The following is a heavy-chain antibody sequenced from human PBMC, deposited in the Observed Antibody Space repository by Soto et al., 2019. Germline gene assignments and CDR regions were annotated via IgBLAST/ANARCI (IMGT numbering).Heavy chain of an antibody. Sequence: QITLKESGPPLVKPTQTLTLTCTFSGFSLSDSAVGVNWIRQPPGKPLEWLALIYWDDTKHYSSSLRNRLTITKDTSKTQVVLTMTNMDPVDTATYYCAHGSGWLSDQWGQGTLVTVSS. CDR1: GFSLSDSAVG. V-gene: IGHV2-5*02. D-gene: IGHD6-19*01. J-gene: IGHJ4*02. CDR3: AHGSGWLSDQ. CDR2: IYWDDTK.